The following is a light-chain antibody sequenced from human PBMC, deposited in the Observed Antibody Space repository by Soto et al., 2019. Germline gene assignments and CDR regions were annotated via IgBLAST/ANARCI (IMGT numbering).Light chain of an antibody. CDR3: CSYAGSSTHVV. J-gene: IGLJ2*01. V-gene: IGLV2-23*01. Sequence: QSVLTQPAAVSGSPGQSITISCTGTSSDVGTYNLVSWYQQYPGKAPKLMIYATSKRPSGVSNRFSGSKSGNTASLTISGLQAEDEADYYCCSYAGSSTHVVFGGGTQLTVL. CDR1: SSDVGTYNL. CDR2: ATS.